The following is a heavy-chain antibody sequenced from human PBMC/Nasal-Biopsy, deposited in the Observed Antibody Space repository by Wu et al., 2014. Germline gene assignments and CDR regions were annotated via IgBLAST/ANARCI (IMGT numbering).Heavy chain of an antibody. CDR3: AKDYGNVVAGYGMDV. Sequence: ASGFTFSFYVMSWVRQAPGKGLEWVSAISDSGSNTYYADSVRGRFTISRDNSKNTLYLQMNSLRAEDTAVYYCAKDYGNVVAGYGMDVWGQGTTVTVSS. V-gene: IGHV3-23*01. D-gene: IGHD6-19*01. CDR2: ISDSGSNT. CDR1: GFTFSFYV. J-gene: IGHJ6*02.